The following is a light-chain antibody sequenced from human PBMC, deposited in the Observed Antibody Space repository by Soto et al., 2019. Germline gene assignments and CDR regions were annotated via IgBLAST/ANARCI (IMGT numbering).Light chain of an antibody. CDR2: EVS. CDR1: SSDVGGYNY. Sequence: QLVLTQPPSASGSPGQSVTISCTGTSSDVGGYNYVSWYQQHPGEAPKLMIYEVSKRPSGVPDRFSGSKSGNTASLTGSGLQAEDEADYYCSSYAGSNAVVFGGGTKLTVL. V-gene: IGLV2-8*01. CDR3: SSYAGSNAVV. J-gene: IGLJ2*01.